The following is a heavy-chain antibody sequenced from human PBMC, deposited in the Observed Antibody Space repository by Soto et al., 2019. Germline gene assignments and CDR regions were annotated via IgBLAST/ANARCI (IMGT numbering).Heavy chain of an antibody. CDR2: IIPIFGTA. Sequence: ASVQVSCKASGGTFSSYAISWVRQAPGQGLEWMGGIIPIFGTANYAQKFQGRVTITADKSTSTAYMELSSLRSEDTAVYYCASSPARVLTMFLWGQGTLVTVSS. J-gene: IGHJ4*02. CDR1: GGTFSSYA. CDR3: ASSPARVLTMFL. V-gene: IGHV1-69*06. D-gene: IGHD3-10*02.